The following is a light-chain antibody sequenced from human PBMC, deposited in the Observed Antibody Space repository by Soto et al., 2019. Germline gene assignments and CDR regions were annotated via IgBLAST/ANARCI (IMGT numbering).Light chain of an antibody. CDR3: QQYNNWPRT. Sequence: EVVMTQSPATLSVSPGERATLSCRASQSVSSDLAWYHQKPGQAPRPLIYGASTRATGIPARFSGSGSGTEFTLTINSLQSEDFAVYYCQQYNNWPRTFGQGTKVDLK. J-gene: IGKJ1*01. V-gene: IGKV3-15*01. CDR2: GAS. CDR1: QSVSSD.